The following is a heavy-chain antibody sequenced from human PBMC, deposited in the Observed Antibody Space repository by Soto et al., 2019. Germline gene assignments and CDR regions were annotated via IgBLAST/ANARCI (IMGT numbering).Heavy chain of an antibody. D-gene: IGHD1-26*01. V-gene: IGHV4-4*07. Sequence: SETLSLTCTVSRASINTYSWTWIRQPAGKGLQWIGHIYSSGSANYSPSLKSRVSMSVDSSKNQTALKLSSVTAADTAVYYCATIVGANDYWGQGTLVTVSS. J-gene: IGHJ4*02. CDR3: ATIVGANDY. CDR1: RASINTYS. CDR2: IYSSGSA.